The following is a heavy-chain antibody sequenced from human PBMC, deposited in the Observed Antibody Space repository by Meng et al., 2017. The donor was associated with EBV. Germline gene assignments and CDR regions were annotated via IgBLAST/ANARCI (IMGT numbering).Heavy chain of an antibody. CDR1: GYTFTSYD. Sequence: QVDLLQSAVEVKKPGLSVKVSSKDSGYTFTSYDLNWVGQATGQGLEWMGWMNPNSGNTGYAQKFQGRVTMTRNTSISTAYMELSSLRSEDTAVYYCARGVGTIFGVVIKNWFDPWGQGTLVTVSS. D-gene: IGHD3-3*01. CDR2: MNPNSGNT. CDR3: ARGVGTIFGVVIKNWFDP. J-gene: IGHJ5*02. V-gene: IGHV1-8*01.